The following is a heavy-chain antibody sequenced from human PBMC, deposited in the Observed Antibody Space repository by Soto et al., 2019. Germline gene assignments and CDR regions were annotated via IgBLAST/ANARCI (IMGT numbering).Heavy chain of an antibody. D-gene: IGHD3-10*02. J-gene: IGHJ6*02. CDR2: SYYSGST. V-gene: IGHV4-59*01. CDR3: ARDPGSGYYVSTRNSHYYSLDV. Sequence: SETLSLTCTVSGGSISSYYWSWIRQPPGKGLEWIGYSYYSGSTNYNPSLKSRVTISVDMSKNRFSLKLSSVTAADTAVSYCARDPGSGYYVSTRNSHYYSLDVWGQGTMVTVSS. CDR1: GGSISSYY.